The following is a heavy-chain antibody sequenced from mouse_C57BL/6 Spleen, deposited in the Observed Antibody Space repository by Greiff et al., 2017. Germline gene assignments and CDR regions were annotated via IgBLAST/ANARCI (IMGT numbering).Heavy chain of an antibody. V-gene: IGHV1-55*01. CDR2: IYPGSGST. D-gene: IGHD1-1*01. Sequence: QVQLQQPGAELVKPGASVKMSCKASGYTFTSYWITWVKQRPGQGLEWIGDIYPGSGSTNYNEKFKSKATLTVDTSSSTAYMQLSSLTSEDSAVYYWAKKRDYYGGDYYAMDYWGQGTSVTVSS. CDR1: GYTFTSYW. J-gene: IGHJ4*01. CDR3: AKKRDYYGGDYYAMDY.